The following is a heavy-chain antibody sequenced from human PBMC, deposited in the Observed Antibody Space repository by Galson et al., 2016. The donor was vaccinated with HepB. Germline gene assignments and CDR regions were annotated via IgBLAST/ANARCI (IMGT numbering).Heavy chain of an antibody. D-gene: IGHD3-10*01. CDR3: ARDRCRAAGLSDF. V-gene: IGHV3-30*03. J-gene: IGHJ4*02. CDR1: GFTFSSHA. CDR2: ISYDGRHE. Sequence: SLRLSCAVSGFTFSSHAMTWVRQAPGKGLEWVSVISYDGRHENYADFVKGRFTVSRDTSKRTVSLHMNSLTPDDSAVYFCARDRCRAAGLSDFWGPGTLVIVSS.